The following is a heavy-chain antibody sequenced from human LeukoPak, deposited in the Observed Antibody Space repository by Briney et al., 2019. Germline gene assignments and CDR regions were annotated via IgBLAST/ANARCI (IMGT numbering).Heavy chain of an antibody. CDR2: INHSGST. Sequence: SEALSLTCAVYGGSFSGYYWSWIRQPPGKGLEWIGEINHSGSTNYNPSLKSRVTISVDTSKNQFSLKLSSVTAADTAVYYCARVVSNIVVATRYYYYYMDVWGKRTTVTVSS. J-gene: IGHJ6*03. D-gene: IGHD2-2*01. CDR1: GGSFSGYY. V-gene: IGHV4-34*01. CDR3: ARVVSNIVVATRYYYYYMDV.